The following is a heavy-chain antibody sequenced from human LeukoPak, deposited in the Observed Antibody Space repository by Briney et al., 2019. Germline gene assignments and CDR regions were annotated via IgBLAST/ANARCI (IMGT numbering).Heavy chain of an antibody. CDR1: GSTFSTYA. J-gene: IGHJ4*02. D-gene: IGHD3-16*02. Sequence: GGSLRLSCAASGSTFSTYAMHWVRQAPGKGLEWVAVISYDGSSKYYADSVKGRFTISRDNSKNTLYLQMNSLRAEDTAVYYCARSENVWGSYRSPIGYWGQGTLVTVSS. CDR2: ISYDGSSK. V-gene: IGHV3-30*04. CDR3: ARSENVWGSYRSPIGY.